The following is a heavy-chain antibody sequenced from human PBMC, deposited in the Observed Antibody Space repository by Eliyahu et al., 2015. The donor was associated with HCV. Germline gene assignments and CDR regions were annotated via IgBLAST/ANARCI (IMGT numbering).Heavy chain of an antibody. V-gene: IGHV3-30*18. D-gene: IGHD3-10*01. CDR3: VKEAIAFKSFEFDY. CDR2: VSYDGRTT. Sequence: QPPLVESGGGAVQPGESLRXSCEAXXXXFRSYGXHWVRQTPGKGLEWVAVVSYDGRTTLYADSVKGRFTISRDNSKSKLYLDMYGLRAEDTAVYYCVKEAIAFKSFEFDYWGQGTPVTVSA. J-gene: IGHJ4*02. CDR1: XXXFRSYG.